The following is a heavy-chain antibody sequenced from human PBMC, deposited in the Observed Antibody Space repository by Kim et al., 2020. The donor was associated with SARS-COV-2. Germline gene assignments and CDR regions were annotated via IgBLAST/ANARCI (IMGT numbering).Heavy chain of an antibody. CDR2: ISSSSTTM. CDR1: GFNFNSYS. CDR3: ARCSLSMTNVRGMITTTLFYSYNLDA. J-gene: IGHJ6*02. D-gene: IGHD3-16*01. V-gene: IGHV3-48*02. Sequence: GGSLRLSCAASGFNFNSYSMNWVRQAPGKGLEWVSYISSSSTTMYYADSVRGRFTISRDNAKNSLFLQMNSLRDEDTAVYYCARCSLSMTNVRGMITTTLFYSYNLDAWGQGTTVTVSS.